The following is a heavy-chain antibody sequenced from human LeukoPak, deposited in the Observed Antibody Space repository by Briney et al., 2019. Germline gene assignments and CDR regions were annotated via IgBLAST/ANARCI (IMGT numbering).Heavy chain of an antibody. V-gene: IGHV3-48*01. CDR1: GFTFSSYS. Sequence: PGGSLRLSCAASGFTFSSYSMNWVRQAPGKGLEWLSYISRDSSSIYYADSVKGRFTISRDNAKNSLFLQMNSLRAEDTAVYFCPRDHDWSFDFWGQGTLVTVSS. D-gene: IGHD3-9*01. J-gene: IGHJ4*02. CDR2: ISRDSSSI. CDR3: PRDHDWSFDF.